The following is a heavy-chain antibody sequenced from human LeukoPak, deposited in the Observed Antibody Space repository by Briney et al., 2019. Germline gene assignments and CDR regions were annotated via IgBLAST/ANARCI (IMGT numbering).Heavy chain of an antibody. CDR2: ISAYNGHT. J-gene: IGHJ5*02. Sequence: ASVKVSCKASGYTFNSYGISWVRQAPGQGLEWMGWISAYNGHTNYAQKFQGRVTMTTDTSTNTAYMDLRSLRSDDTAVYYCARFLPQKWELPGSWFDPWGQGTLVTVSS. CDR1: GYTFNSYG. D-gene: IGHD1-26*01. V-gene: IGHV1-18*01. CDR3: ARFLPQKWELPGSWFDP.